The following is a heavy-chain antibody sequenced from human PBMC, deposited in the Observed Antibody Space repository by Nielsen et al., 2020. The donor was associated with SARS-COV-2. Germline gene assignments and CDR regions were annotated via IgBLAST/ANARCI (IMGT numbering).Heavy chain of an antibody. CDR3: AREEWELPYNWFDP. D-gene: IGHD1-26*01. Sequence: ASVKVSCKASGYTFTSYGISWVRQAPGQGLEWMGWISAYNGNTNYAQKLQGRVTMTTDTYTSTAYMELRSLRSDDTAVYYCAREEWELPYNWFDPWGQGTLVTVSS. CDR2: ISAYNGNT. CDR1: GYTFTSYG. J-gene: IGHJ5*02. V-gene: IGHV1-18*01.